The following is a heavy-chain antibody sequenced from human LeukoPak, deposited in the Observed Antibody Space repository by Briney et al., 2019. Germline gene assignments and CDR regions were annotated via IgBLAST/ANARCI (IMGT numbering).Heavy chain of an antibody. D-gene: IGHD6-13*01. CDR2: ISAYNGNT. CDR1: GYTFTSYG. CDR3: ARGPLGSSWYTKFDY. V-gene: IGHV1-18*01. Sequence: ASVKVSCKASGYTFTSYGISWVRQAPGQGLEWMGWISAYNGNTDYSQKLQGRVTMTTDTSTSTAYMELRSLRSGDTAVYYCARGPLGSSWYTKFDYWGQGTLVTVSS. J-gene: IGHJ4*02.